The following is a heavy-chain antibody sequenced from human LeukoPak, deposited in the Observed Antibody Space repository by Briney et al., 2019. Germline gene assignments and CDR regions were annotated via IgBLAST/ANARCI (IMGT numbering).Heavy chain of an antibody. D-gene: IGHD1-1*01. Sequence: PGRSLTLSCAASEXTFTTYGMHWVRQAPGKGLEWVGFLYYDGSNIYYADYVKGRFTISRDISMNTLYLQMDSLRAEDTAIYYCARDWKTNSFDYWGQGTLVTVSS. V-gene: IGHV3-33*01. J-gene: IGHJ4*02. CDR1: EXTFTTYG. CDR3: ARDWKTNSFDY. CDR2: LYYDGSNI.